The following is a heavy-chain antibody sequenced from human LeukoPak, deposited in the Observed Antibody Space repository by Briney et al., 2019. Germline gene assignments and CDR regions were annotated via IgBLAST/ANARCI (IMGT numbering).Heavy chain of an antibody. CDR3: ARLVGYNYAFDI. CDR2: ISAYNGNT. Sequence: ASVKVSCKASGYTFTSYGISWVRQAPGQGLEWMGWISAYNGNTNYAQKLQGRVTITADKSTSTAYMELSSLRSEDTAVYYCARLVGYNYAFDIWGQGTMVTVSS. D-gene: IGHD5-24*01. J-gene: IGHJ3*02. V-gene: IGHV1-18*01. CDR1: GYTFTSYG.